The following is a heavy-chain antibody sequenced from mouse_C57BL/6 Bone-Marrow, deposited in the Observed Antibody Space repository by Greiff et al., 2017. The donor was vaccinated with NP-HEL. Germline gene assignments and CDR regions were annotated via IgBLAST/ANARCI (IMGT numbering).Heavy chain of an antibody. V-gene: IGHV14-4*01. J-gene: IGHJ3*01. CDR1: GFNFTDDY. CDR3: TTEVYSNFSY. Sequence: EVKLVEPGAELVRPGASVKLSCTASGFNFTDDYMHWVKQRPEQGLEWIGWIDPENGDTDYAPKFKGKATITADTSSNTAYLQLSSLTSEDTAVYYCTTEVYSNFSYWGQGTLVTVSA. D-gene: IGHD2-5*01. CDR2: IDPENGDT.